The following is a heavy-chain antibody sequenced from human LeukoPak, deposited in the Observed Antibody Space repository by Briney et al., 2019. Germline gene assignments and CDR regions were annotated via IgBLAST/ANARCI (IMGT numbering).Heavy chain of an antibody. V-gene: IGHV3-30-3*01. Sequence: GRSLRLSCAASGIAFSSLAMHWVRQAPGKGLEWVAIISHDGNNRDYADSVKGRFTISRDNSKNTLYLEMSSQRPDDTAMYYRATTEDCRATSCYRSFDIWGQGTMVTVSA. CDR1: GIAFSSLA. D-gene: IGHD2-2*01. CDR2: ISHDGNNR. J-gene: IGHJ3*02. CDR3: ATTEDCRATSCYRSFDI.